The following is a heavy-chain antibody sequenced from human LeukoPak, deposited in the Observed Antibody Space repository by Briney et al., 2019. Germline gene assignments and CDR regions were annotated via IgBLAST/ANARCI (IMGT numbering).Heavy chain of an antibody. CDR2: INHSGST. CDR3: ARPLVRSQYRSREHAFDI. J-gene: IGHJ3*02. CDR1: GFTFSDYY. V-gene: IGHV4-34*01. Sequence: GSLRLSCAASGFTFSDYYISWIRQPPGKGLEWIGEINHSGSTNYNPSLKSRVTISVDTSKNQFSLKLSSVTAADTAVYYCARPLVRSQYRSREHAFDIWGQGTMVTVSS. D-gene: IGHD2-8*01.